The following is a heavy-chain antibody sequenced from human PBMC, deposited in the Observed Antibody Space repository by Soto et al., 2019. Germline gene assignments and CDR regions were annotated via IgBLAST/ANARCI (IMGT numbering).Heavy chain of an antibody. Sequence: GGSLRLSCAASGFTFNMYAMSWVRQVPGQGLEWVSSITGSGGSTYYADSVKGRFTISRDNSKNTLYLQMNSLRAEDAAQYYCAKDPTVYCSGGTCGPLLYYYMDVWGKGTTVTVSS. CDR3: AKDPTVYCSGGTCGPLLYYYMDV. CDR1: GFTFNMYA. V-gene: IGHV3-23*01. D-gene: IGHD2-15*01. CDR2: ITGSGGST. J-gene: IGHJ6*03.